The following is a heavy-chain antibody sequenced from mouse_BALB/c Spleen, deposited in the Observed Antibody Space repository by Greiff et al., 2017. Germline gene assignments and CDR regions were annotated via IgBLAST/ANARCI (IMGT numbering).Heavy chain of an antibody. J-gene: IGHJ3*01. Sequence: VQLQQPGAELVRPGASVKLSCKASGYSFTSYWMNWVKQRPGQGLEWIGMIHPSDSETRLNQKFKDKATLTVDKASSTAYIQLSSPTSEDSAVYYCAKLDYDPTWFAYWGQGTLVTVSA. CDR2: IHPSDSET. V-gene: IGHV1-74*01. D-gene: IGHD2-4*01. CDR3: AKLDYDPTWFAY. CDR1: GYSFTSYW.